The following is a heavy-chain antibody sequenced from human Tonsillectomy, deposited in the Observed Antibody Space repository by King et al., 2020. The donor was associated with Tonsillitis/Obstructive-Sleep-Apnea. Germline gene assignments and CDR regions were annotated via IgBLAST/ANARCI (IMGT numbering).Heavy chain of an antibody. CDR1: GFTFSSYG. CDR2: IWYDGSNK. D-gene: IGHD5-12*01. CDR3: ARGFGDIVATIPDY. V-gene: IGHV3-33*01. J-gene: IGHJ4*02. Sequence: QVQLVESGGGVVQPGRALRLSCAAAGFTFSSYGMHWVRQAPGKVLEWVAVIWYDGSNKYYTDSVKGRFTISRDNSKNTLYLQMNSLRAEDTAVYYCARGFGDIVATIPDYWGQGTLVTVSS.